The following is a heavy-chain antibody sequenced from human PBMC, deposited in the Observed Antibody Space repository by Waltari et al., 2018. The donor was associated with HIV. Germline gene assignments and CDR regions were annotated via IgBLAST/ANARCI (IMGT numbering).Heavy chain of an antibody. J-gene: IGHJ4*02. Sequence: EVQLVQSGAEVKKPGESLKISCKGSGYSFTSYWIGWVRQMPGKGLEWMGIIYPGDSDTRYSPSFQGQVTISADKSISTAYLQWSSLKASDTAMYYCASTPQPYCGGDCFFDYWGQGTLVTVSS. V-gene: IGHV5-51*01. CDR2: IYPGDSDT. CDR1: GYSFTSYW. D-gene: IGHD2-21*02. CDR3: ASTPQPYCGGDCFFDY.